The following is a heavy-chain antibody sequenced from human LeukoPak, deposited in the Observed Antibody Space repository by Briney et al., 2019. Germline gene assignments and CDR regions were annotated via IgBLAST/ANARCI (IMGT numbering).Heavy chain of an antibody. J-gene: IGHJ4*02. Sequence: GDSLKISCKASGYTFTNYHIAWVRQMAGEGLEWMGIINPGGSDTRYSPSFQGHVTISVDKSINTAYLQWSSLKASDTAIYYCARIPTYSKHGYWGQGTLVTVPS. CDR1: GYTFTNYH. V-gene: IGHV5-51*01. CDR3: ARIPTYSKHGY. CDR2: INPGGSDT. D-gene: IGHD4-11*01.